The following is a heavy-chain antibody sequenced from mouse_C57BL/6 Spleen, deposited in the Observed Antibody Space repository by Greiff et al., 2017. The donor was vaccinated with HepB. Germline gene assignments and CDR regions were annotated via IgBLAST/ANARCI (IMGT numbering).Heavy chain of an antibody. CDR1: GYTFTSYW. CDR2: IYPGSGST. Sequence: QVQLQQPGAELVKPGASVKMSCKASGYTFTSYWITWVKQRPGQGLEWIGDIYPGSGSTNYNEKFKSKATLTVDTSSSTAYMQLSSLTSEDSAVYYCAREDLYYGSSYWFAYWGQGTLVTVSA. J-gene: IGHJ3*01. V-gene: IGHV1-55*01. D-gene: IGHD1-1*01. CDR3: AREDLYYGSSYWFAY.